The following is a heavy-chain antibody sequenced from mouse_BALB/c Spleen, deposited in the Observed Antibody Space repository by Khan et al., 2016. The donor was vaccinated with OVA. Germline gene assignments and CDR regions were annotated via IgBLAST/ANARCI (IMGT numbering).Heavy chain of an antibody. CDR1: GFSLTGYG. Sequence: QVQLQESGPGLVAPSQSLSITCTVSGFSLTGYGVNWVRQSPGKGLEWLGMIWGDGSTDYNSALKSRLSISKDNSKSQVFLKMNSLHTDDTARYYCAREIYYNYAYYYAMDYWGQGTSVTVSS. D-gene: IGHD2-4*01. CDR3: AREIYYNYAYYYAMDY. V-gene: IGHV2-6-7*01. CDR2: IWGDGST. J-gene: IGHJ4*01.